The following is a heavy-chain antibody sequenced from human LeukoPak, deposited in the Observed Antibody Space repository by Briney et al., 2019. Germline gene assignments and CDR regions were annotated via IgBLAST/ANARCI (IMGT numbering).Heavy chain of an antibody. J-gene: IGHJ1*01. D-gene: IGHD2-21*01. CDR2: INPSGGST. Sequence: GGSLRLSCAASGFTFSSYAMHWVRQAPGQGLEWMGIINPSGGSTSYAQKFQGRVTMTRDTSTSTVYMELSSLRSEDTAVYYCARDFPCGGDCYNSVFQHWGQGTLVTVSS. CDR3: ARDFPCGGDCYNSVFQH. V-gene: IGHV1-46*01. CDR1: GFTFSSYA.